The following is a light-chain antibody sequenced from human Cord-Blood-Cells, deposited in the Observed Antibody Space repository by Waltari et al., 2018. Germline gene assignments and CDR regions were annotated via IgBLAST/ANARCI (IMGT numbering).Light chain of an antibody. V-gene: IGKV3-11*01. J-gene: IGKJ1*01. CDR2: DAS. CDR1: QSVSSY. Sequence: EIVLPQSPATLSLSPGERATLSCRASQSVSSYLAWYHQKPGQAPRLLIYDASNRATGIPARFSGSGSGTDFTLTISSREPEDFAVYYCQQRSNWPWTFGQGTKVGIK. CDR3: QQRSNWPWT.